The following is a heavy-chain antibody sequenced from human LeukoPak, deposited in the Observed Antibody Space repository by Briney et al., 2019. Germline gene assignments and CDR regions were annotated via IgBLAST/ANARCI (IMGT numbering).Heavy chain of an antibody. CDR3: VRLRRNNDRSGYYYYYGY. J-gene: IGHJ4*02. D-gene: IGHD3-22*01. CDR1: GYTFSDFS. Sequence: PGGSLRLSCAASGYTFSDFSVNWVRQAPGKGLEWVSSISVRSNYRYYADSVRGRFTISRDDARGSLFLQMNSLRAEDTAVYFCVRLRRNNDRSGYYYYYGYWGQGTLVTVSS. CDR2: ISVRSNYR. V-gene: IGHV3-21*01.